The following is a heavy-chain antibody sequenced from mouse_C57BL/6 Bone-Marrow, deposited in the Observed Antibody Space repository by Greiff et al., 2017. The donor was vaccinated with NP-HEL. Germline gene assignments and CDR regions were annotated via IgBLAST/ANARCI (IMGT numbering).Heavy chain of an antibody. Sequence: VQGVESGPGLVAPSQSLSITCTVSGFSLTSYAISWVRQPPGKGLEWLGVIWTGGGTNYNSALKSRLSISKDNSKSQVFLKMNSLQTDDTARYYCARTRNYYGTYFDYWGQGTTLTVSS. CDR1: GFSLTSYA. CDR2: IWTGGGT. D-gene: IGHD1-1*01. J-gene: IGHJ2*01. CDR3: ARTRNYYGTYFDY. V-gene: IGHV2-9-1*01.